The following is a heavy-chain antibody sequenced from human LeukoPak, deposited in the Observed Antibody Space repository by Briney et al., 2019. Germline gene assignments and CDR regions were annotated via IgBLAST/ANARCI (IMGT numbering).Heavy chain of an antibody. D-gene: IGHD5-18*01. Sequence: ASVKVSCKVSGYTLTELSMHWVRQATGQGLEWMGWMNPNSGNTGYAQKFQGRVTMTRNTSISTAYMELSSLRSEDTAVYYCARGIAMGENDYWGQGTLVTVSS. V-gene: IGHV1-8*01. CDR2: MNPNSGNT. CDR3: ARGIAMGENDY. J-gene: IGHJ4*02. CDR1: GYTLTELS.